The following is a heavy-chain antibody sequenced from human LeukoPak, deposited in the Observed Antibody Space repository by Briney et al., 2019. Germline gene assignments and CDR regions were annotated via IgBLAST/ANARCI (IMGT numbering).Heavy chain of an antibody. J-gene: IGHJ4*02. CDR2: IYYSGST. CDR3: ARDRPQYSSSWYSGFDY. D-gene: IGHD6-13*01. Sequence: SETLSLTCTVSGGSISSGDYYWSWIRQPPGKGLEWIGYIYYSGSTYYNPSLKSRVTISVDTSKNQFPLKLSSVTAADTAVYYCARDRPQYSSSWYSGFDYWGQGTLVTVSS. CDR1: GGSISSGDYY. V-gene: IGHV4-30-4*01.